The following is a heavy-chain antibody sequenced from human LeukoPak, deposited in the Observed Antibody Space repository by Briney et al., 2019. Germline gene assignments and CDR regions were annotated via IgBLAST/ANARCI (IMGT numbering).Heavy chain of an antibody. J-gene: IGHJ4*02. V-gene: IGHV3-23*01. D-gene: IGHD3-9*01. CDR2: ISGCGGST. Sequence: QPGGSLRLSCAASGFTFSSYAMSWVRQAPGKGLEWVSAISGCGGSTYYADSVKGRFTISRDNSKNTLYLQMNSLRAEDTAVYYCANKPGLRYFDWYFDYWGQGTLVTVSS. CDR3: ANKPGLRYFDWYFDY. CDR1: GFTFSSYA.